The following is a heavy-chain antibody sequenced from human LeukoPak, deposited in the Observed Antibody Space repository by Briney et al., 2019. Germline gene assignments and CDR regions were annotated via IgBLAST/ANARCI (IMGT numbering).Heavy chain of an antibody. CDR2: ITSSSSYI. D-gene: IGHD1-26*01. V-gene: IGHV3-21*01. CDR1: GFTFSSYS. J-gene: IGHJ4*02. CDR3: AREHSATYFDY. Sequence: GGSLRLSCAASGFTFSSYSMTWVRQAPGKGLEWVSSITSSSSYIYYADSVKGRSTISRDSAKNSLYLQMNSLRAEDTAVYYCAREHSATYFDYWGQGTPVTVSS.